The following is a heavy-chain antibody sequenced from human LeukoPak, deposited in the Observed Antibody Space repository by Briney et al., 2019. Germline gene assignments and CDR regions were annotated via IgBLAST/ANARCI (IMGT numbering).Heavy chain of an antibody. D-gene: IGHD3-3*01. CDR2: IIPIFGTA. Sequence: SVKVSCKASGGTFSSYAISWVRQAPGQGLEWMGGIIPIFGTANYAQKFQGRVTITADESTSTAYMELSSLRSEDTAVYYCARSSYDFWSGYLYYYYYYYMDVWGKGTTVAVSS. V-gene: IGHV1-69*13. CDR3: ARSSYDFWSGYLYYYYYYYMDV. J-gene: IGHJ6*03. CDR1: GGTFSSYA.